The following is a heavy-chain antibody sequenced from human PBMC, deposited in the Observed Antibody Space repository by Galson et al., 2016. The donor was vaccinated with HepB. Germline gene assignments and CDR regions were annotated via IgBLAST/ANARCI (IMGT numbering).Heavy chain of an antibody. CDR2: ISYDGSDK. D-gene: IGHD3-10*01. CDR3: APGSIGAPFDY. CDR1: GFFTFSSYG. Sequence: SLRLSCAVSGFFTFSSYGMHWVRQAPGKGLEWVALISYDGSDKYYADSVKGRFIISRDNSKNTLYLQMNSLRAEDTAVYYCAPGSIGAPFDYWGQGTLVTVSS. J-gene: IGHJ4*02. V-gene: IGHV3-30*03.